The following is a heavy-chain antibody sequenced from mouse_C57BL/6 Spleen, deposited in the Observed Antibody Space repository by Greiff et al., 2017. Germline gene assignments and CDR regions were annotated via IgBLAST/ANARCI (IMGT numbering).Heavy chain of an antibody. CDR2: IDPETGGT. D-gene: IGHD1-1*01. CDR3: TTGSDGSNGG. CDR1: GYTFTDDE. V-gene: IGHV1-15*01. Sequence: QVQLQQSGAELVRPGASVTLSCTASGYTFTDDEMHWVKQRPVHGLEWIGCIDPETGGTAYNQKFQGKAIITADTSSSTAYMQLRSLTSEDTAVYYCTTGSDGSNGGWGQGTTLSAST. J-gene: IGHJ2*01.